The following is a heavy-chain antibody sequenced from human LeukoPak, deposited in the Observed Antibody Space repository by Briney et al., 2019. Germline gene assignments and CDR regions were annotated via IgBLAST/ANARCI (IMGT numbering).Heavy chain of an antibody. J-gene: IGHJ4*02. CDR2: ISSSGSTI. CDR3: ARGYFDWVW. Sequence: GGSLRLSCAGSGFTFSSYEMNWVRQAPGKGLEWLSYISSSGSTIYYADSVKGRFTISRDNAKKSLFLQMNSLRAEDTAVYYCARGYFDWVWWGQGTLVTVSS. V-gene: IGHV3-48*03. CDR1: GFTFSSYE. D-gene: IGHD3-9*01.